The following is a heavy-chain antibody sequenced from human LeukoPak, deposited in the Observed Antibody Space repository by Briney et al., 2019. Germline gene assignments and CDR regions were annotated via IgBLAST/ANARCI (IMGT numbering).Heavy chain of an antibody. CDR2: IYHSGST. CDR3: ARVSTDGVVGATYYFDY. V-gene: IGHV4-61*05. Sequence: SETLSLTCTVSGGSISSSSYYWGWIRQPPGKGLEWIGYIYHSGSTYYNPSLKSRVTISVDTSKNQFSLKLSSVTAADTAVYYCARVSTDGVVGATYYFDYWGQGTLVTVSS. D-gene: IGHD1-26*01. J-gene: IGHJ4*02. CDR1: GGSISSSSYY.